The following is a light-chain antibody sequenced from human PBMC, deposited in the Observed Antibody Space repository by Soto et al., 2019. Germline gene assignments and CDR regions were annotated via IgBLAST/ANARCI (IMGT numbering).Light chain of an antibody. V-gene: IGKV3-15*01. J-gene: IGKJ4*01. CDR3: QQYNKWPPVT. CDR1: QSVTSN. Sequence: EIVMTQSPATLSVSPGERATLSCRASQSVTSNLAWYQQKPGRAPRLLIYGASTRATGIPARFSGSGSGTEFTLTISNLQSKDFAVYYCQQYNKWPPVTFGGGTKVDIK. CDR2: GAS.